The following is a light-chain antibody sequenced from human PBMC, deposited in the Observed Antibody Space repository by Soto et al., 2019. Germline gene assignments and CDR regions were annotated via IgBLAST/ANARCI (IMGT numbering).Light chain of an antibody. V-gene: IGKV1-17*03. Sequence: DIQMTKSPSAMSASVGDRVTITCRASQGVRTYLAWFQQKPGKVPKRLIFSASSLQSGVPSRFSGNGSATEFTLTISSLQPEDFATYYCLQSYKYPWTFGQGTKVDIK. CDR2: SAS. CDR3: LQSYKYPWT. J-gene: IGKJ1*01. CDR1: QGVRTY.